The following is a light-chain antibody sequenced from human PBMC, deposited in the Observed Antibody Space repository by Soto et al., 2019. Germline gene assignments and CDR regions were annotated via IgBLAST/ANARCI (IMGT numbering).Light chain of an antibody. CDR3: QQYKDWPTT. CDR1: QSISSN. CDR2: GAS. V-gene: IGKV3-15*01. J-gene: IGKJ1*01. Sequence: EIVMTQSPATLSVSPGERATLSCWASQSISSNLAWYQQKAGQAPRLLIYGASTRATGIPARFSGYGSGTDFTLTISSLQSEDLGVYYCQQYKDWPTTFGQGTKVEV.